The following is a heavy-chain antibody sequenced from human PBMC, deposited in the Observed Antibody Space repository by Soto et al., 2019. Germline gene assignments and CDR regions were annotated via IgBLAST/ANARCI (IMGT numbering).Heavy chain of an antibody. CDR3: ARAMEEMATIGY. J-gene: IGHJ4*02. D-gene: IGHD5-12*01. Sequence: GASGQVSFIASSYTFTSYGISLLRQAPGQGLDWMGGIIPIFGTANYAQKFQGRVTITADKSTSTAYMELSSLRSEDTAVYYCARAMEEMATIGYWGQGTLVTVSS. CDR2: IIPIFGTA. CDR1: SYTFTSYG. V-gene: IGHV1-69*06.